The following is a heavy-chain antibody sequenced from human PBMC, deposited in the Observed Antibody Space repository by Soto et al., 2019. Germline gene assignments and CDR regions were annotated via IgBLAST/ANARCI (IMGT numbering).Heavy chain of an antibody. J-gene: IGHJ4*02. CDR1: GFAFSSYT. Sequence: GGSLRLSCAASGFAFSSYTMSWVRQTPGKGPEWVSSISASGGSTYYGDSLKGRFTIPRDNSKNTLNLHIKSLGVEDSAVYYCAKDRGGFARGWEYYDFWGQGTQVTVSS. CDR3: AKDRGGFARGWEYYDF. CDR2: ISASGGST. V-gene: IGHV3-23*01. D-gene: IGHD6-19*01.